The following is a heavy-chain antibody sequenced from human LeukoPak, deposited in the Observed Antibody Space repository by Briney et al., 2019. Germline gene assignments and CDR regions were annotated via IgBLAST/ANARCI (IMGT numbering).Heavy chain of an antibody. Sequence: ASVKVSCKASGYIFTSYFMHWVRQAPVQGLEWMGWINPNSGGTNYAQKFQGRVTMTRDTSISTAYMELSRLRSDDTAVYYCARDEIWYYDSSGYSFDYWGQGTLVTVSS. CDR3: ARDEIWYYDSSGYSFDY. D-gene: IGHD3-22*01. CDR1: GYIFTSYF. V-gene: IGHV1-2*02. CDR2: INPNSGGT. J-gene: IGHJ4*02.